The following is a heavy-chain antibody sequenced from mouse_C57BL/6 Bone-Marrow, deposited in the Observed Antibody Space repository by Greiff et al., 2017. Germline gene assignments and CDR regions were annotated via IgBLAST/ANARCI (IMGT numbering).Heavy chain of an antibody. V-gene: IGHV1-85*01. D-gene: IGHD2-3*01. CDR1: GYTFTSYD. CDR2: IYPRDGST. J-gene: IGHJ4*01. Sequence: QVQLKESGPELVKPGASVKLSCKASGYTFTSYDINWVKQRPGQGLEWIGWIYPRDGSTKYTEKFKGKATLTVDTSSSTAYMELHSLTSEDSAVYFCAGDGYPYAMDYWGQGTSVTVSS. CDR3: AGDGYPYAMDY.